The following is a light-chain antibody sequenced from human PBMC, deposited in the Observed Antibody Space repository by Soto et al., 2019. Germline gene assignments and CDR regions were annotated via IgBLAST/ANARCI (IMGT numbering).Light chain of an antibody. CDR1: QSVSSSY. CDR2: GAS. Sequence: PGEGATLSCRASQSVSSSYLAWYQQKPGQAPRLLIYGASSRATGIPDRFSGSGSGTDFTLTISRLEPEDFAAYYCQQYGSSSLTFGPGTKVDIK. V-gene: IGKV3-20*01. CDR3: QQYGSSSLT. J-gene: IGKJ3*01.